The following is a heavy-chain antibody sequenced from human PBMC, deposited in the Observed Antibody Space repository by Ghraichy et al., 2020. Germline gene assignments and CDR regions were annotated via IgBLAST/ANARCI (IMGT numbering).Heavy chain of an antibody. CDR1: GFTFSGSA. CDR2: IRSKAKSYAT. Sequence: PGGSLRLSCEASGFTFSGSAMHWVRQASGKGLEWVGRIRSKAKSYATAYAASVKGRFTISRDDSKNTAYLQMNSLKAEDTAVYYCTRLQFYDSSGYVPEHYYGMDVWGQGTTVTVSS. D-gene: IGHD3-22*01. V-gene: IGHV3-73*01. CDR3: TRLQFYDSSGYVPEHYYGMDV. J-gene: IGHJ6*02.